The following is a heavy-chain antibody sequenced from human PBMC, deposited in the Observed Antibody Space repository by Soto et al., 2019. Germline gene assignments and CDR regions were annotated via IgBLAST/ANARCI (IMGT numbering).Heavy chain of an antibody. J-gene: IGHJ4*02. V-gene: IGHV1-8*01. CDR3: ARRAYDFWSGTDEYYFDY. CDR1: GYTFTSYD. CDR2: MNPNSGNT. D-gene: IGHD3-3*01. Sequence: QVQLVQSGAEVKKPGASVKVSCKASGYTFTSYDINWVRQATGQGLEWMGWMNPNSGNTGYAQKFQGRVTMTRNTSRSTAYMELSSLRSEDTAVYYCARRAYDFWSGTDEYYFDYLGQGTLVTVSS.